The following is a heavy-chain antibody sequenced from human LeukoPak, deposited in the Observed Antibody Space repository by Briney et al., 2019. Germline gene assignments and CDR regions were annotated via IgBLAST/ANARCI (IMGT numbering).Heavy chain of an antibody. Sequence: GGSLRLSCVASGFTFSSFALHWVRQAPGRGLEWVAVTSYDESNKYYADSVKGRFTISRDNSKNMLYLQMISLRPEDTAVYYCARGRSSYFDYWGQGTLVTVSS. V-gene: IGHV3-30-3*01. CDR1: GFTFSSFA. J-gene: IGHJ4*02. CDR2: TSYDESNK. CDR3: ARGRSSYFDY.